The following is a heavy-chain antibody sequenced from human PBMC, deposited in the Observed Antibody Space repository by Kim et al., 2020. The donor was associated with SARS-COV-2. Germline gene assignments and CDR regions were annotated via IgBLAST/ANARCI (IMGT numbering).Heavy chain of an antibody. J-gene: IGHJ4*02. V-gene: IGHV3-9*01. D-gene: IGHD3-16*02. CDR3: AKDLGDYVWGSYPQY. Sequence: DSVKDRFTISRDNAKNSLYLQMNSLRAEDTALYYCAKDLGDYVWGSYPQYWGQGTLVTVSS.